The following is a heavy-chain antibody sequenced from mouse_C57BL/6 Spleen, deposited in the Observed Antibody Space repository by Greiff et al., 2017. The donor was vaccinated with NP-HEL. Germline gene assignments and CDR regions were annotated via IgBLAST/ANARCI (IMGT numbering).Heavy chain of an antibody. CDR3: ARAYYYGSSRFAY. J-gene: IGHJ3*01. CDR1: GYAFTNYL. D-gene: IGHD1-1*01. Sequence: QVQLQQSGAELVRPGTSVKVSCKASGYAFTNYLIEWVKQRPGQGLEWIGVINPGSGGTNYNEKFKGKATLTADKSSSTAYMQLSSLTSEDSAVYFCARAYYYGSSRFAYWGQGTLVTVSA. V-gene: IGHV1-54*01. CDR2: INPGSGGT.